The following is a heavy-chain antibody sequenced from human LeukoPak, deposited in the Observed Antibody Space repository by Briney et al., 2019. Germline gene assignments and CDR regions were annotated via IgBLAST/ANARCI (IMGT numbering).Heavy chain of an antibody. V-gene: IGHV4-61*02. CDR1: GGSISSGSYY. CDR2: IYTSGST. D-gene: IGHD3-22*01. J-gene: IGHJ4*02. CDR3: ARENYYDSSGYLFDY. Sequence: SQTLSLTCTVSGGSISSGSYYWSWIRQPAGKGLEWIGRIYTSGSTNYNPSLKSRVTISVDTPKNQFSLKLSSVTAADTAVYYCARENYYDSSGYLFDYWGQGTLVTVSS.